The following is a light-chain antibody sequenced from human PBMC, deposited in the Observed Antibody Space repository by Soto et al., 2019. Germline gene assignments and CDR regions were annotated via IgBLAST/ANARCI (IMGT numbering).Light chain of an antibody. CDR2: WAS. Sequence: DIVMTQSPDSLAVSLGERATINCKSSQSDFYSSNNKNYLSWYQQKPGQPPKLLIYWASTRDSGVPDRFSGSGSGTDFTLTISSLQAEDVAVYYCQQFYSIPLTFGGGTKVEIK. CDR1: QSDFYSSNNKNY. V-gene: IGKV4-1*01. CDR3: QQFYSIPLT. J-gene: IGKJ4*01.